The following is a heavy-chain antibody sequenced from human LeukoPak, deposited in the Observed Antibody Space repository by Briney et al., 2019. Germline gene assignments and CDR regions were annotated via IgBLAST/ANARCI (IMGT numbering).Heavy chain of an antibody. CDR1: GFTFSNAW. J-gene: IGHJ4*02. CDR3: TRDLASQPDY. Sequence: GGSLRLSCAASGFTFSNAWMSWVRQAPGKGLEWVSSISSNSYHIFYADSVKGRFTISRDNAKNSLYLKMDSLRAEDTAVYYCTRDLASQPDYWGQGGLVIVSS. V-gene: IGHV3-21*01. CDR2: ISSNSYHI. D-gene: IGHD1-1*01.